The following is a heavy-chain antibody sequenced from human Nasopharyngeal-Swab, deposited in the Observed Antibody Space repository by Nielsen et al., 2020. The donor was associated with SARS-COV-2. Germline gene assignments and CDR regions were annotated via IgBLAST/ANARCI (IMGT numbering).Heavy chain of an antibody. Sequence: ASVKVSCKASGYTFTTHAISWVRQAPGQGLERMGWISAYTGNTNYAQKFQDRVTLTTDTSTSTAYMEVRSLRSDDTAVYYCSRRGLWFGDLLSDWGQGTLVTVSS. CDR3: SRRGLWFGDLLSD. J-gene: IGHJ4*02. D-gene: IGHD3-10*01. CDR2: ISAYTGNT. V-gene: IGHV1-18*01. CDR1: GYTFTTHA.